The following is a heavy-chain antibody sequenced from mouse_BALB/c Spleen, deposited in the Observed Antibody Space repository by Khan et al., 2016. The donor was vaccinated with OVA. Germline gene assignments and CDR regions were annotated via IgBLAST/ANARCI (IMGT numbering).Heavy chain of an antibody. CDR1: GYTFTGYS. V-gene: IGHV1-4*01. D-gene: IGHD1-1*01. J-gene: IGHJ4*01. CDR2: ISPSNAYT. CDR3: ARDFHYSGSGGAVDY. Sequence: QVQLQQSGAELARPGASVKMSCKASGYTFTGYSMHWIKQRPGQGLEWIGYISPSNAYTNYNQKFKDKATLTADKSSSTAYMQLSSLTSEDSAVXYCARDFHYSGSGGAVDYWGQGTSVTVSS.